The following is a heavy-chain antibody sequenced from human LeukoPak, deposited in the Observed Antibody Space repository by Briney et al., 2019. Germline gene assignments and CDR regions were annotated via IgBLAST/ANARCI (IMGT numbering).Heavy chain of an antibody. CDR1: GFTFSDYY. Sequence: GGSLRLSCAASGFTFSDYYMSWIRQAPGKGLEWVSYISSSGSTIYYADSVKGRFTISRDNAKNSLYLQMNSLRAEDTAVYYCARSPAAGTYYFDYWGQGTLVTVSS. CDR2: ISSSGSTI. J-gene: IGHJ4*02. CDR3: ARSPAAGTYYFDY. D-gene: IGHD6-13*01. V-gene: IGHV3-11*01.